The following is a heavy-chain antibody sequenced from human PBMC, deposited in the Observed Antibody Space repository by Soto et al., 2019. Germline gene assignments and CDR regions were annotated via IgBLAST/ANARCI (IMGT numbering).Heavy chain of an antibody. Sequence: XGALRLSCAGTGFTFSYAYMRWVRQAPGKGLEWVGLIRSKIDGGTKDYAATVKDRFSTSRDDSKDPLYLQMNSLKNDATAVYYCTTDQKGRYCSGYDCYSGQQGMDVWGQGTTVTVSS. D-gene: IGHD2-15*01. CDR3: TTDQKGRYCSGYDCYSGQQGMDV. CDR2: IRSKIDGGTK. CDR1: GFTFSYAY. J-gene: IGHJ6*02. V-gene: IGHV3-15*01.